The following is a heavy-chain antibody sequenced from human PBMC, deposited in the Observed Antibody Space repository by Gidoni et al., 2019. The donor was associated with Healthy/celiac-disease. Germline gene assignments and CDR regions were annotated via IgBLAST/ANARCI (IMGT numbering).Heavy chain of an antibody. J-gene: IGHJ4*02. CDR1: GGSISSGGYY. CDR2: IYYSGST. V-gene: IGHV4-31*03. Sequence: QVQLQESGPGLVKPSQTLSLTCTVSGGSISSGGYYWSWIRQHPGKGLEWIGYIYYSGSTHYNPSLKSRVTISVDTSKNQFSLKLSSVTAADTAVYYCARGWDDYLYYFDYWGQGTLVTVSS. D-gene: IGHD4-17*01. CDR3: ARGWDDYLYYFDY.